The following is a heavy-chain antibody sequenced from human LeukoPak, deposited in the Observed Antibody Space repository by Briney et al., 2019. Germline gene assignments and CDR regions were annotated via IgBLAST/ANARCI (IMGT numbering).Heavy chain of an antibody. CDR3: AKIEYYYDSSGYYPDAFDI. J-gene: IGHJ3*02. D-gene: IGHD3-22*01. V-gene: IGHV3-23*01. Sequence: SGGSLRLSGAASGFTFSSYAMSWVRQAPGKGLEWVSAISGSGGSTYYADSVKGRFTISRDNSKNTLYLQMNSLRAEDTAVYYCAKIEYYYDSSGYYPDAFDIWGQGTMVTVSS. CDR2: ISGSGGST. CDR1: GFTFSSYA.